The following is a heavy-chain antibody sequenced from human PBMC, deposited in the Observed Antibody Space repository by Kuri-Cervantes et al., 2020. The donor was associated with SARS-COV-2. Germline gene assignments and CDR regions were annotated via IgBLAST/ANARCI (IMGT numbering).Heavy chain of an antibody. CDR1: GFTFSSYW. CDR3: ARVYATVTTERSIRYFDL. CDR2: IYSGGST. V-gene: IGHV3-66*01. J-gene: IGHJ2*01. Sequence: GGSLRLSCAASGFTFSSYWMHWVRQAPGKGLEWVSVIYSGGSTYYADSVKGRFTISRDNSKNTLYLQMNSLRAEDTAVYYCARVYATVTTERSIRYFDLWGRGTLVTVSS. D-gene: IGHD4-17*01.